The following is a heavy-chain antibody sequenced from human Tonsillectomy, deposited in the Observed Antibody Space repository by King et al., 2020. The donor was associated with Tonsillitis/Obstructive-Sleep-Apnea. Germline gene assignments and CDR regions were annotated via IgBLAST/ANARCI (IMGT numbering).Heavy chain of an antibody. CDR1: GFTVSIAW. Sequence: DVQLVESGGGLVEPGGSLRLSCAASGFTVSIAWMSCVRQAPGKGLEWVGRIKSKTDGGTTDYGAPVKGRFTISRDDSKNTLYLQMNSLTTEDTAVYYCTTGEYVVATDEGFDIWGQGTMVTVSS. CDR2: IKSKTDGGTT. D-gene: IGHD5-12*01. J-gene: IGHJ3*02. V-gene: IGHV3-15*01. CDR3: TTGEYVVATDEGFDI.